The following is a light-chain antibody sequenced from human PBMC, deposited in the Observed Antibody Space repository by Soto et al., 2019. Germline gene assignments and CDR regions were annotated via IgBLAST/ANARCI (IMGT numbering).Light chain of an antibody. CDR1: SSDVGAYNF. J-gene: IGLJ2*01. CDR2: EVS. Sequence: QSALTQPASVSGSPGQSITISCTGTSSDVGAYNFVSWYQQFPGKAPKLMIYEVSNRPSGVSDRFSGSKSGNTASLTISGVQAEDEATYYCSAYRRGIIVFGGGTKLTVL. CDR3: SAYRRGIIV. V-gene: IGLV2-14*01.